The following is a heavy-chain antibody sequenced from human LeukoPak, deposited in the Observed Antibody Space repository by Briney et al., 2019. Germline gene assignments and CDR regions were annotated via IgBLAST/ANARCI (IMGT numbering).Heavy chain of an antibody. J-gene: IGHJ4*02. V-gene: IGHV3-33*06. CDR2: IWYDGSNK. CDR1: GFTFSSYG. D-gene: IGHD6-19*01. CDR3: AKDPSSIAVAVFDY. Sequence: GGSLRLSCAASGFTFSSYGMHWVRQAPGKGLEWVAVIWYDGSNKYYADSVKGRFTISRDNSKNTLYLQMNSLRAEDTAVYYCAKDPSSIAVAVFDYWGQGTLVTVSS.